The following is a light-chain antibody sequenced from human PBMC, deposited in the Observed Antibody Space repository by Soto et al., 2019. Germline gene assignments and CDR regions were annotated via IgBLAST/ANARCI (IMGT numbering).Light chain of an antibody. CDR1: QTISRY. CDR3: QESYSTPLWT. J-gene: IGKJ1*01. CDR2: AAS. V-gene: IGKV1-39*01. Sequence: DIRLTQSPSSLSASVGDRVTITCRASQTISRYLHWYQHKPGKAPKLLIYAASSLHSGVPSRCSGSGSGTDFTLPISSLQPEDFSTYYCQESYSTPLWTFGHGTKVQI.